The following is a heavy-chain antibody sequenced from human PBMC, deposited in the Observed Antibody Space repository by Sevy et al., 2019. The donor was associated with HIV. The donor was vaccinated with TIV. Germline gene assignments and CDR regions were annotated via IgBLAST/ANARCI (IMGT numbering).Heavy chain of an antibody. D-gene: IGHD1-26*01. J-gene: IGHJ3*01. CDR2: ISYSGST. CDR1: DGSISSGGYF. CDR3: ARATNLNAFDF. V-gene: IGHV4-31*03. Sequence: SETLSLTCTVSDGSISSGGYFWTWIRQHPRKGLEWIGSISYSGSTYYTPSLKSRVTISVDTSKNQFSLKLSSVTAADTAVYFCARATNLNAFDFWGQGTMVTVSS.